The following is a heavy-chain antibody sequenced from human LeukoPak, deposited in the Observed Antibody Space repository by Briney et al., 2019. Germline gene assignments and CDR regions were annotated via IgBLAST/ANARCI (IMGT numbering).Heavy chain of an antibody. J-gene: IGHJ3*02. CDR3: ARGWVPAGDAFDI. Sequence: GESLKISCKGSGYSFTSYWIGWVRQMPGKGLEWMGIIYPGDSDTRYSPSLQGQVTISADKSISTAYLQWSSLKASDTAMYYCARGWVPAGDAFDIWGQGTMVTVSS. CDR2: IYPGDSDT. V-gene: IGHV5-51*01. CDR1: GYSFTSYW. D-gene: IGHD2-2*01.